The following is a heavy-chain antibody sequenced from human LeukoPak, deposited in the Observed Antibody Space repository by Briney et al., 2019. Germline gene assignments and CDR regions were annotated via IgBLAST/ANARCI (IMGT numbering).Heavy chain of an antibody. CDR3: AKGYSYYDAFDI. CDR1: RFTFSSYA. D-gene: IGHD1-26*01. J-gene: IGHJ3*02. CDR2: VSASGGST. Sequence: GRSLRLSCAASRFTFSSYAMSWVRQAPGKGLEWVSAVSASGGSTYYADSVKGRFTISRDNSKNTLYLQVSSLRAEDTAVYYCAKGYSYYDAFDIWGQGTMVTVSS. V-gene: IGHV3-23*01.